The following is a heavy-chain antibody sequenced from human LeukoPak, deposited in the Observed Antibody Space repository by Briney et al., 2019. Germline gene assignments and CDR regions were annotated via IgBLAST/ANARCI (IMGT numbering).Heavy chain of an antibody. CDR3: ARVDNWNDGDAFDI. CDR2: IKQDGSEK. V-gene: IGHV3-7*01. J-gene: IGHJ3*02. D-gene: IGHD1-20*01. Sequence: SGGSLRLSCAASGFTFSSYWMSWVRQAPGKGLEWVANIKQDGSEKYYVDSVKGRFTISRDNAKNSLYLQMNSLRAEDTAVYYCARVDNWNDGDAFDIWGQGTMVTVSS. CDR1: GFTFSSYW.